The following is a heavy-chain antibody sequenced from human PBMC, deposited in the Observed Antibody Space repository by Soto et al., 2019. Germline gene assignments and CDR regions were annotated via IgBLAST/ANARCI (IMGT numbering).Heavy chain of an antibody. CDR3: ARATTSRRGKYYYYGVDV. V-gene: IGHV3-64*04. CDR2: ISSNGGST. CDR1: GFTFSTYA. D-gene: IGHD5-12*01. Sequence: GGSLRLSCAASGFTFSTYAMHWVRQAPGKGLEYVSGISSNGGSTYYADSVKGRLTISRDNSKNTLYLHMNSLRTEDTAVFYCARATTSRRGKYYYYGVDVWGQGTTVTVSS. J-gene: IGHJ6*02.